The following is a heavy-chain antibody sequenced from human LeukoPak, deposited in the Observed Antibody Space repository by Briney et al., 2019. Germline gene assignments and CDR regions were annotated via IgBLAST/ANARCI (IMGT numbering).Heavy chain of an antibody. J-gene: IGHJ4*02. CDR2: INHSGST. D-gene: IGHD2-15*01. V-gene: IGHV4-34*01. Sequence: SETPSLTCAVYGGSFSGYYWSWIRQPPGKGLEWIGEINHSGSTNYNPSLKSRVTISVDTSKNQFSLKLSSVTAADTAVYYCARKGEAVVVVAATSDYYFDYWGQGTLVTVSS. CDR3: ARKGEAVVVVAATSDYYFDY. CDR1: GGSFSGYY.